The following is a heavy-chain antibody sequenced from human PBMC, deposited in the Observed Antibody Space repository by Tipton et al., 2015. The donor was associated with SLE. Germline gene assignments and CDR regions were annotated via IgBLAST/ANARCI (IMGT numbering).Heavy chain of an antibody. J-gene: IGHJ3*02. V-gene: IGHV3-21*06. D-gene: IGHD6-13*01. CDR1: GFTFSTYS. CDR3: ARDNAAGDAFDI. Sequence: GSLRLSCAASGFTFSTYSMNWVRQAPGKGLEWVSSFSSSSNFIYYADSVKGRFTISRDNPKNSLYLQMNSLRAEDTAVYYCARDNAAGDAFDIWGQGTMVTVSS. CDR2: FSSSSNFI.